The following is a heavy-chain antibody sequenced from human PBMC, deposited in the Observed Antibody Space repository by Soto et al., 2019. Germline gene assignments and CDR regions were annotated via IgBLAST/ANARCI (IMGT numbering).Heavy chain of an antibody. V-gene: IGHV1-18*01. CDR2: ISAYNGNT. CDR3: ARVKGVVPAVNWLDP. CDR1: GYTFTSYG. Sequence: ASVKVSCKASGYTFTSYGISWVRQAPGQGLEWMGWISAYNGNTNYAQKLQGRVTMTTDTSTSTAYMELRSLRSDDTAVYYCARVKGVVPAVNWLDPWGQGTLVTVSS. J-gene: IGHJ5*02. D-gene: IGHD2-2*01.